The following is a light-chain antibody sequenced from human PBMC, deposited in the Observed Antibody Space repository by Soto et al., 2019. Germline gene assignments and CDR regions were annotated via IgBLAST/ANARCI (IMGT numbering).Light chain of an antibody. CDR1: QSISSW. CDR3: QQYNSYSWS. Sequence: DIQMTQSPSTLSASVGDRVTITCRASQSISSWLAWYQQKPGKDPKLLIYDASSLESGVPSRFSGSGSGTEFTLTISSLQPDDFATYYCQQYNSYSWSFGQGTKVEIK. CDR2: DAS. V-gene: IGKV1-5*01. J-gene: IGKJ1*01.